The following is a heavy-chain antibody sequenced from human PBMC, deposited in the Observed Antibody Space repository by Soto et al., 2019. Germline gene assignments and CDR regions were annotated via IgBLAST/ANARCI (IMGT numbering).Heavy chain of an antibody. CDR2: IYSGGST. Sequence: QLVESGGGLIQPGGSLRLSCAASGFTVSSNYMTWVRQAPGKGLEWVSVIYSGGSTYFADSVKGRFTISRDNSKNTVYLQMNSLRAEDTAMYYCARGLVWFGELFSYNLDYWGQGTLVTVSS. CDR3: ARGLVWFGELFSYNLDY. J-gene: IGHJ4*02. CDR1: GFTVSSNY. V-gene: IGHV3-53*01. D-gene: IGHD3-10*01.